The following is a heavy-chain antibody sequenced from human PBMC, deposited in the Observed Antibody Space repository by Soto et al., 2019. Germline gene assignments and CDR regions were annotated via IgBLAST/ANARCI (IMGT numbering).Heavy chain of an antibody. CDR1: GFTFSSYA. V-gene: IGHV3-30-3*01. CDR3: AGDRVATGRYYYGMDV. J-gene: IGHJ6*02. CDR2: ISYDGSNK. Sequence: GGSLRLSCAASGFTFSSYAMHWVRQAPGKGLEWVAVISYDGSNKYYADSVKGRFTISRDNSKNTLYLQMNSLRAEDTAVYYCAGDRVATGRYYYGMDVWGQGTTVTVSS. D-gene: IGHD2-15*01.